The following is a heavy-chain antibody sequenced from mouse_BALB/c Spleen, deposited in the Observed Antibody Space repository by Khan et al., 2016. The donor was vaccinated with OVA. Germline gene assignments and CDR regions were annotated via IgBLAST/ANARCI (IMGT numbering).Heavy chain of an antibody. CDR3: ARAYYRYDGYYAMDY. CDR2: IWGGGGT. D-gene: IGHD2-14*01. CDR1: GFSLSRYN. V-gene: IGHV2-6-4*01. Sequence: QVQLQQSGPGLVAPSQSLSITCTVSGFSLSRYNIHWVRQPPGKGLEWLGMIWGGGGTDYNSTLKSRLSISKDNSKSQVFLKMNSHQTYDSAMYYCARAYYRYDGYYAMDYWGQGTSVTVSS. J-gene: IGHJ4*01.